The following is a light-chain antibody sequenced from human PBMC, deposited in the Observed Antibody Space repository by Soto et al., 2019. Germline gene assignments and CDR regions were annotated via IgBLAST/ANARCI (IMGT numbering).Light chain of an antibody. CDR1: QSISSW. CDR2: DAS. J-gene: IGKJ1*01. V-gene: IGKV1-5*01. CDR3: QQYNSYPWT. Sequence: DIRLTQSPSTLSASVRDRVPITCRASQSISSWLAWYQQKPGKAPKLLIYDASSLESGVPSRFSGSGSGTEFTLAISSLQPDDFATYYCQQYNSYPWTFGQGTKVDIK.